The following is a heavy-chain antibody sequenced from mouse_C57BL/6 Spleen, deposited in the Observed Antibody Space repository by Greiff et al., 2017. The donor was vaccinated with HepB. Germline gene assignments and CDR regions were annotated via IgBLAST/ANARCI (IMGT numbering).Heavy chain of an antibody. V-gene: IGHV5-9-1*02. CDR3: TRVPYGSSRYAMDY. J-gene: IGHJ4*01. CDR2: ISSGGDYI. Sequence: DVHLVESGEGLVKPGGSLKLSCAASGFTFSSYAMSWVRQTPEKRLEWVAYISSGGDYIYYADTVKGRFTISRDNARNTLYLQMSSLKSEDTAMYYCTRVPYGSSRYAMDYWGQGTSVTVSS. D-gene: IGHD1-1*01. CDR1: GFTFSSYA.